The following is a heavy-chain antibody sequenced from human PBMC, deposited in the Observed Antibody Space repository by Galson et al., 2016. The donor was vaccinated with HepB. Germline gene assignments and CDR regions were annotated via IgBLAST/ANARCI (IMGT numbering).Heavy chain of an antibody. CDR2: ISASGSST. V-gene: IGHV3-23*01. CDR1: GFIVSSYG. Sequence: SLRLSCAASGFIVSSYGMSWVRQAPGKALEWVSGISASGSSTQYSHSVKGRFTISRDTSKNTLYLQMNSLRAEDTAVYYCATSPSRGYWGQGTLVTVSS. D-gene: IGHD2-2*01. J-gene: IGHJ4*02. CDR3: ATSPSRGY.